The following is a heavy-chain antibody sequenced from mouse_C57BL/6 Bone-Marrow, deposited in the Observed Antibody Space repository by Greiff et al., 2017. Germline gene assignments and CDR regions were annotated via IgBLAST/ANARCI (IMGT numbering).Heavy chain of an antibody. Sequence: QVQLQQSGAELVMPGASVKLSCKASGYTFTSYWMHWVKQRPGQGLEWIGEIDPSDSYTNYNQKFQGKSPLTVDKSSSTAYMQLSSLTSEDSAVYYCARDYDEGHYARDYWGQGTSVTVSS. CDR1: GYTFTSYW. CDR2: IDPSDSYT. J-gene: IGHJ4*01. D-gene: IGHD2-4*01. V-gene: IGHV1-69*01. CDR3: ARDYDEGHYARDY.